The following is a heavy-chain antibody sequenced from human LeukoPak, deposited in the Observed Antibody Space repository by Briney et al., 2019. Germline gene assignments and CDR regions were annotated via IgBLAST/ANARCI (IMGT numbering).Heavy chain of an antibody. CDR1: GYTFTSHW. CDR3: ARMYSSSLTTFDY. V-gene: IGHV5-51*01. J-gene: IGHJ4*02. Sequence: GESRKISGQVSGYTFTSHWSGGVRQLPGKGLEWMGFIYPGDYDTKYSPSFQGQVTISAAKSISTAYLQWSSLKASDTVMYYCARMYSSSLTTFDYWGQGTLVTVSS. CDR2: IYPGDYDT. D-gene: IGHD6-6*01.